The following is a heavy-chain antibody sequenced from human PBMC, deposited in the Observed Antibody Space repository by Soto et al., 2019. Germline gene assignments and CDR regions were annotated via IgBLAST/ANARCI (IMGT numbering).Heavy chain of an antibody. V-gene: IGHV3-30-3*01. CDR1: GFTFSSYA. CDR2: ISYDGSNK. Sequence: QVQLVESGGGMVQPGRSLRLSCAASGFTFSSYAMHWVRQAPVKGLEWVAVISYDGSNKYYADSVKGRFTISRDNSKNTLYLQMNSLRAEDTAVYYCARDRNGDSNFDYWGQGTLVTVSS. J-gene: IGHJ4*02. D-gene: IGHD4-17*01. CDR3: ARDRNGDSNFDY.